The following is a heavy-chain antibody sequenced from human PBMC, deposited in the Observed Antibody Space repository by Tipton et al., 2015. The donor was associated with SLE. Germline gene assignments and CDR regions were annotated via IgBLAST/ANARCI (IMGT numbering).Heavy chain of an antibody. D-gene: IGHD1/OR15-1a*01. CDR2: ISGGGGST. CDR3: AKFEKTTDFYLDS. V-gene: IGHV3-23*01. Sequence: SLRLSCAASGFTFSTSAMHWVRRAPGKGLEWVSAISGGGGSTYYADFVKGRFSISIDKSKKTLFLQMNSLRVDDTATYYCAKFEKTTDFYLDSWGQGTLVSVSS. CDR1: GFTFSTSA. J-gene: IGHJ4*02.